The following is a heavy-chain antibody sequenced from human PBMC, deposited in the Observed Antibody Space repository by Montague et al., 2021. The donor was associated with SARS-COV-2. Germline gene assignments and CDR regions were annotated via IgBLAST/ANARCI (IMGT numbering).Heavy chain of an antibody. D-gene: IGHD3-22*01. CDR3: ARGWGYYDSSGYLLFDY. Sequence: SETLSLTRAVYGGSFSGYYWSWIRQPPGKGLEWIGEINHSGSTNYNPSLKSRVTISVDTSKNQFSLKLSSVTAADTAVYYCARGWGYYDSSGYLLFDYWGQGTLVTVSS. J-gene: IGHJ4*02. CDR1: GGSFSGYY. V-gene: IGHV4-34*01. CDR2: INHSGST.